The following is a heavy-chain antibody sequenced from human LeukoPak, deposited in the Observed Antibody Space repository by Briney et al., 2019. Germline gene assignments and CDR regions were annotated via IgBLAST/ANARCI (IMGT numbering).Heavy chain of an antibody. CDR1: GGSFSGYY. Sequence: PSETLSLTCAVYGGSFSGYYWSWIRQPPGKGLEWIGEINHSGSTNYNPSLKSRVTISVDTPKNQFSLKLSSVTAADTAVYYCARALGYCSSTSCRDMDVWGQGTTVTVSS. CDR2: INHSGST. V-gene: IGHV4-34*01. D-gene: IGHD2-2*01. CDR3: ARALGYCSSTSCRDMDV. J-gene: IGHJ6*02.